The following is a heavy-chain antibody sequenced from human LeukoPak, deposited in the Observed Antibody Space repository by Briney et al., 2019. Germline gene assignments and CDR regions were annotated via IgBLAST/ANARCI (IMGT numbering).Heavy chain of an antibody. V-gene: IGHV4-59*08. D-gene: IGHD3-10*01. J-gene: IGHJ6*03. CDR1: GGSISSYY. CDR2: IYYSGST. CDR3: ARVGEFSYYYYYYMDV. Sequence: PSETLSLTCTVSGGSISSYYWSWIRQPPGKGLEWVGYIYYSGSTNYNPSLKSRVTISVDTSKNQFSLKLSSVTAADTAVYYCARVGEFSYYYYYYMDVWGKGTTVTVSS.